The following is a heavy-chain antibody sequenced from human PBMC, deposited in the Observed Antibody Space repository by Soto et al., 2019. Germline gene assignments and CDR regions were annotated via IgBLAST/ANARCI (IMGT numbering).Heavy chain of an antibody. CDR3: AKSGEYCSSSTCYSGFDY. Sequence: EVQLVESGGGLVQPGRSLKLSCAASGFSFDDYAMHWVRQAPGKGLEWVSGISWNRGDIGYADSVKGRFTISRDNAKNSLYLQMNSLRPEDTALYYCAKSGEYCSSSTCYSGFDYWGQGTLVTVSS. J-gene: IGHJ4*02. D-gene: IGHD2-2*02. V-gene: IGHV3-9*01. CDR2: ISWNRGDI. CDR1: GFSFDDYA.